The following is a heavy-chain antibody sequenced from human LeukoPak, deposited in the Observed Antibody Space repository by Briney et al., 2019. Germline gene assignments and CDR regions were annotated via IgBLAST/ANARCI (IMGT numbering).Heavy chain of an antibody. V-gene: IGHV3-30*02. CDR1: GFTFSSYG. J-gene: IGHJ4*02. Sequence: PGGSLRLSCAASGFTFSSYGIHWVRQAPGKGLEWVAFIQYDGSNKYYADSVKGRFTISRDNSKNTLYLQMNSLRGDDTAVYYCAKDSGSSSGYYSDYWGQGTLVTVSS. D-gene: IGHD6-13*01. CDR3: AKDSGSSSGYYSDY. CDR2: IQYDGSNK.